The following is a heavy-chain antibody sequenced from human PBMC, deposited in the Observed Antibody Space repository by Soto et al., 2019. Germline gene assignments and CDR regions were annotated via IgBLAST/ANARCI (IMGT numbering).Heavy chain of an antibody. D-gene: IGHD2-15*01. CDR3: ARLDAGLSYFDY. CDR1: GGSISSSSYY. Sequence: QLQLQESGPGLVKPSETLSLTCTVSGGSISSSSYYWGWIRQPPGKGLEWIGSIYYSGSTYYNPSLKSRVTISVDKSKNQFSLKLSSVTAADTAVYYCARLDAGLSYFDYWGQGTLVTVSS. J-gene: IGHJ4*02. V-gene: IGHV4-39*01. CDR2: IYYSGST.